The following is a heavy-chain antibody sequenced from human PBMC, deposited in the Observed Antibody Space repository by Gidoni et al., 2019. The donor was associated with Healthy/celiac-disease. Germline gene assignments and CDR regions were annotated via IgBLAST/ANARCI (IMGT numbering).Heavy chain of an antibody. D-gene: IGHD6-19*01. Sequence: EVQLLESGGGLVQPGGSLRLSCAASGFPFSSYAMSWVRQAPGKGLEWVSAISGSGGSTYYADSVKGRFTISRDNSKNTLYLQMNSLRAEDTAVYYCAGGRIAVAGTRGAFDIWGQGTMVTVSS. CDR3: AGGRIAVAGTRGAFDI. V-gene: IGHV3-23*01. CDR2: ISGSGGST. J-gene: IGHJ3*02. CDR1: GFPFSSYA.